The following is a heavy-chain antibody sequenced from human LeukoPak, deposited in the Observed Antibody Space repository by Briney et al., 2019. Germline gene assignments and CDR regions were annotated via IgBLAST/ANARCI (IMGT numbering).Heavy chain of an antibody. CDR1: GYSFTSYW. D-gene: IGHD2-21*02. CDR2: IYPGDSDT. V-gene: IGHV5-51*01. Sequence: GESLKISCKGSGYSFTSYWIGWVRQMPGKGLEWMGIIYPGDSDTRYSPSFQGQVTISADKSISTAYLQWSSLKASDTAMYYCATRGLVVTAHDAFDIWGQGTMVTVSS. J-gene: IGHJ3*02. CDR3: ATRGLVVTAHDAFDI.